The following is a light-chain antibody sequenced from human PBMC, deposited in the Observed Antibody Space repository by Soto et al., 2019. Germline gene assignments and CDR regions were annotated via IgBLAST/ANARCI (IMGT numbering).Light chain of an antibody. CDR1: QSVSNNY. CDR3: QQRSKWPPT. J-gene: IGKJ5*01. Sequence: IVLTQSPVHLSPSPEGTAIASCTASQSVSNNYLAWYQQKPGQAPRLLIYDASNRATGIPARFSGSGSGTDFTLTISSLEPEDFAVYYCQQRSKWPPTFGQGTRLEIK. V-gene: IGKV3-11*01. CDR2: DAS.